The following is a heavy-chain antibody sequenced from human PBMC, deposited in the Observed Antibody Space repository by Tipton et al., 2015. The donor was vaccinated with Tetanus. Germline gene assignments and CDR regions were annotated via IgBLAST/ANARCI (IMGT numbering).Heavy chain of an antibody. D-gene: IGHD3-10*01. Sequence: QSGAEVKKPGESLRISCQASGYDFTKHSIAWVRHMPGKGLEWLGTIYPGDSYSTYSPSFEGQVTISVDRSIDTAYLQWSSLKASDTAIYYCARHGWGTSYSWFDPWGQGTLVTVSS. CDR3: ARHGWGTSYSWFDP. J-gene: IGHJ5*02. CDR2: IYPGDSYS. CDR1: GYDFTKHS. V-gene: IGHV5-51*01.